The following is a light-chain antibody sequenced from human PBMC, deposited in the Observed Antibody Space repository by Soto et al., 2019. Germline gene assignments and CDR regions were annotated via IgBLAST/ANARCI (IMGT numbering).Light chain of an antibody. Sequence: EIVLTQSPGTLSLSPGERATLSCRASQSVSSSYLAWYQQEPGQAPRLLIYGASSRATGIPDRFSGSGSGTDFTLTISRLEPEDFAVSYCQQYGSSPQTFGQGTKVEIK. CDR1: QSVSSSY. CDR3: QQYGSSPQT. J-gene: IGKJ1*01. CDR2: GAS. V-gene: IGKV3-20*01.